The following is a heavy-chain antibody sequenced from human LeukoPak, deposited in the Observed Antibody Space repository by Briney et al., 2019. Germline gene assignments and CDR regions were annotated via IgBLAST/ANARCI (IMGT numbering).Heavy chain of an antibody. J-gene: IGHJ5*02. CDR2: IYHSGST. CDR1: GGSISSGGYS. D-gene: IGHD3-10*01. Sequence: PSETLSLTCAVSGGSISSGGYSWSWIRQPPGKGLEWIGYIYHSGSTYYNPSLKSRVTISVDRSKNQFSLKLSSVTAPDTAVYYCARVGRSNSHYDLWGPGTLVTVSS. V-gene: IGHV4-30-2*01. CDR3: ARVGRSNSHYDL.